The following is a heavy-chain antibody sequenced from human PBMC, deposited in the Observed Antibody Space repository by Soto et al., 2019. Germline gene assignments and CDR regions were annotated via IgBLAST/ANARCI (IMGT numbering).Heavy chain of an antibody. CDR1: GFTFSSYG. CDR2: ISYDGSNK. J-gene: IGHJ6*02. Sequence: QVQLVESGGGVVQPGRSLRLSCAASGFTFSSYGMHWVRQAPGKGLEWVAVISYDGSNKYYADSVKGRFTISRDNSKNTLYLQMNSLRAEDTAVYYCAKRGDYGDPMDYYYGMDVWGQGTTVTVSS. V-gene: IGHV3-30*18. CDR3: AKRGDYGDPMDYYYGMDV. D-gene: IGHD4-17*01.